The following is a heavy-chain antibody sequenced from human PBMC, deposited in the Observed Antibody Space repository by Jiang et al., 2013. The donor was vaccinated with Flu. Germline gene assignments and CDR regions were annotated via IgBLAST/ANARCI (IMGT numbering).Heavy chain of an antibody. D-gene: IGHD5-24*01. V-gene: IGHV1-46*01. Sequence: AEVKKPGASVKVSCKASGYTFTSYYMHWVRQAPGQGLEWMGIINPSGGSTSYAQKFQGRVTMTRDTSTSTVYMELSSLRSEDTAVYYCARDLRLRGXMATIRLGYWGQGTLVTVSS. CDR2: INPSGGST. CDR1: GYTFTSYY. J-gene: IGHJ4*02. CDR3: ARDLRLRGXMATIRLGY.